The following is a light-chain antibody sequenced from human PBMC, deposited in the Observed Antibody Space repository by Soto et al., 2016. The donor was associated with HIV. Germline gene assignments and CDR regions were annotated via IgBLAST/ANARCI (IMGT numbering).Light chain of an antibody. CDR1: QSISSW. CDR3: QQYNSYWT. Sequence: DIQMTQSPSTLSASAGDRVTITCRASQSISSWLAWYQQKPGKAPKLLIYKASSLESGVPSRFSGSGSGTEFTLTISSLQPDDSATYYCQQYNSYWTFGQGTKVEIK. J-gene: IGKJ1*01. V-gene: IGKV1-5*03. CDR2: KAS.